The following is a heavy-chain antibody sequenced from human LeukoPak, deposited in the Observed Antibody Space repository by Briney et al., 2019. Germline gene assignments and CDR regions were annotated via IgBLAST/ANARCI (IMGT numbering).Heavy chain of an antibody. CDR1: GFTFSSYA. J-gene: IGHJ4*02. CDR3: ARDRYYYDSSGYPLSDY. CDR2: ISYDGSNK. V-gene: IGHV3-30-3*01. Sequence: GGSLRLSCAASGFTFSSYAMHWVRQAPGKGLEWVAVISYDGSNKYYADSVKGRFTISRDNSKNTLYLQMNSLRAEDTAVYYCARDRYYYDSSGYPLSDYWGQGTLVTVSS. D-gene: IGHD3-22*01.